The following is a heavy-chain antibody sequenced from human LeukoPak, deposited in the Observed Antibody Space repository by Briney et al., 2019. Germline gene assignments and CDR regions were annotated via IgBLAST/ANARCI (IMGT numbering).Heavy chain of an antibody. CDR3: ARGGYYYGSGSSIPFDY. J-gene: IGHJ4*02. D-gene: IGHD3-10*01. V-gene: IGHV4-30-4*08. Sequence: SETLSLTCTVSGGSISSGDYYWSWIRQPPGTGLEWIGYIYYSGSTYYNPSLKSRVTISVDTSKNQSSLKLSSVTAADTAVYYCARGGYYYGSGSSIPFDYWGQGTLVTVSS. CDR1: GGSISSGDYY. CDR2: IYYSGST.